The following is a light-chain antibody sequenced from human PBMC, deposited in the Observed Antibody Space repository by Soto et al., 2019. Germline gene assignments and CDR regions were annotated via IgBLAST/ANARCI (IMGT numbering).Light chain of an antibody. V-gene: IGLV2-14*03. J-gene: IGLJ1*01. CDR3: SSYTSSSNNV. CDR2: DVG. CDR1: SSDVGGYNS. Sequence: QSALTQPASVSGSPCHSITISCAGTSSDVGGYNSFSWYRHPPGKAPKLILYDVGDRPSGVAYRFSGSKSDNTASLNISGLQAADEAEYYCSSYTSSSNNVFGPGTNVTVL.